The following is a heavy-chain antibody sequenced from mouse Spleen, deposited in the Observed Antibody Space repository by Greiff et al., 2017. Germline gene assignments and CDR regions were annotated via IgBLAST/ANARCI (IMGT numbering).Heavy chain of an antibody. D-gene: IGHD2-1*01. CDR1: GYAFSSYW. V-gene: IGHV1-80*01. Sequence: QVQLQQSGAELVKPGASVKISCKASGYAFSSYWMNWVKQRPGKGLEWIGQIYPGDGDTTYNGKFKGKATLTADKSSSTAYMQLSSLTSEDSAVYFCARGRSTKHAMDYWGQGTSDTVSS. CDR3: ARGRSTKHAMDY. CDR2: IYPGDGDT. J-gene: IGHJ4*01.